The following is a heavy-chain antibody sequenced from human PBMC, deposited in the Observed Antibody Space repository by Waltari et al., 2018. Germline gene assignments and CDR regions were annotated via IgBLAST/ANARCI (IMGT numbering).Heavy chain of an antibody. J-gene: IGHJ3*01. D-gene: IGHD5-12*01. CDR1: GGPFSSVG. CDR3: ARRVSTKGAFEV. Sequence: QVQLVQSGPEVKQPGSSVKVSCKSSGGPFSSVGLHWLRQAPGQGLEWMGKIIPMPGITDYEQKFQGRLRSTADRSTTTGYMELRSLGTEDTAIDYCARRVSTKGAFEVWGRGTLVTVSP. CDR2: IIPMPGIT. V-gene: IGHV1-69*02.